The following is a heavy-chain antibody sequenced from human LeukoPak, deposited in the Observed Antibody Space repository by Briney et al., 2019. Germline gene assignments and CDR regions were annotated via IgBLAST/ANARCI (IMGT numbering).Heavy chain of an antibody. J-gene: IGHJ4*02. CDR1: GFTFSSYG. CDR2: IRYDGSNK. V-gene: IGHV3-30*02. CDR3: AKDHYYDSSGYYFYFDY. D-gene: IGHD3-22*01. Sequence: GGSLRLSCAASGFTFSSYGMHWVRQASGKGLEWVAFIRYDGSNKYYADSVKGRFTISRDNSKNTLYLQMNSLRAENTAVYYCAKDHYYDSSGYYFYFDYWGQGTLVTVSS.